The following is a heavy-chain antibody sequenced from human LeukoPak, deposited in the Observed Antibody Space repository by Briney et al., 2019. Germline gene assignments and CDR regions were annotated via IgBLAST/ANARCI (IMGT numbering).Heavy chain of an antibody. V-gene: IGHV4-59*12. J-gene: IGHJ4*02. Sequence: SETLSLTCTVSGGSISSYYWSWIRQPPGKGLEWIGYIYYSGSTNYNPSLKSRVTISVDTSKNQFSLKLSSVTAADTAVYYCARADGYNLRYFDYWGQGTLVTVPS. CDR1: GGSISSYY. CDR2: IYYSGST. D-gene: IGHD5-12*01. CDR3: ARADGYNLRYFDY.